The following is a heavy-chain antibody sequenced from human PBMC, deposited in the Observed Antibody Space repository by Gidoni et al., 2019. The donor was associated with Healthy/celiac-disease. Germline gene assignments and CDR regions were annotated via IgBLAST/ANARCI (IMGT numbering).Heavy chain of an antibody. Sequence: EVQLVQPGAEVKKPGESLKISCKGSGYSFTSYWIGWVRQMPGKGLEWMGIMFPGDSDTRYSPSFQGQVTISADKSISTAYLQWSSLKASDTAMYYCAATSGGYSYGRGDAFDIWGQGTMVTVSS. CDR2: MFPGDSDT. D-gene: IGHD5-18*01. J-gene: IGHJ3*02. CDR3: AATSGGYSYGRGDAFDI. CDR1: GYSFTSYW. V-gene: IGHV5-51*01.